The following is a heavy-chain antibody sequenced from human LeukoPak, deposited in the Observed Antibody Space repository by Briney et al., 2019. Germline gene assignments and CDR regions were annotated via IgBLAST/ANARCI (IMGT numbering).Heavy chain of an antibody. CDR3: AKKEADTYSSWYMDV. D-gene: IGHD2-15*01. V-gene: IGHV3-23*01. CDR2: IIRLAGTP. Sequence: PGGSLRLSCAASGFNFCSFAMSWVGQAPGKGLGGVSGIIRLAGTPFYAASLNGPFPISRHNSKNTLYLQMNSLRAEDTAIYYCAKKEADTYSSWYMDVWGKGTTVTVSS. CDR1: GFNFCSFA. J-gene: IGHJ6*03.